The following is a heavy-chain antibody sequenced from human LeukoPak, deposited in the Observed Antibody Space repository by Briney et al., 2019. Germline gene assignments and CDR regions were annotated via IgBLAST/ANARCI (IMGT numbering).Heavy chain of an antibody. D-gene: IGHD1-7*01. V-gene: IGHV4-38-2*01. CDR1: GYPIGSGYY. J-gene: IGHJ4*02. CDR2: IYHSGST. Sequence: SETLSLTCAVSGYPIGSGYYWGWIRQPPGKGLEWIGSIYHSGSTYYNPSLKRRVTISVDTSKNQLSLKLSSVTAADTAVYYCASTGTTALFDYWGQGTLVTVSS. CDR3: ASTGTTALFDY.